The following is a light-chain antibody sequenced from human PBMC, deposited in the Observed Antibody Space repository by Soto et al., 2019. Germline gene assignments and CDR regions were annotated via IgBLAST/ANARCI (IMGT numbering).Light chain of an antibody. V-gene: IGLV2-8*01. CDR3: SSFACSSKLV. Sequence: QSVLTQPPSASGSPGQSVTISCTGTSSDVGRYKYVSWYQQYPGKAPKVMIYEVNKRPSGVPDRFSGSKSGNTASLTVSGLQTEDEAHYYCSSFACSSKLVFGGGTKLTVL. CDR1: SSDVGRYKY. J-gene: IGLJ3*02. CDR2: EVN.